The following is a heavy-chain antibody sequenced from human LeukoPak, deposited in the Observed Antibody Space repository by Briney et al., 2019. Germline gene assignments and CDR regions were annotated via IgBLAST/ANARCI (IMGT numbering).Heavy chain of an antibody. Sequence: GESLRISCKASGYTFTDYWIAWVRQMPGKGLELMRIVYPDDSDTRYSPSFQGQVTISADESINTAYLQWSGLKASDTAMYYCATPYPREYCSSSTCYFNYWGQGTLVTVSS. CDR2: VYPDDSDT. CDR1: GYTFTDYW. V-gene: IGHV5-51*01. J-gene: IGHJ4*02. CDR3: ATPYPREYCSSSTCYFNY. D-gene: IGHD2-2*01.